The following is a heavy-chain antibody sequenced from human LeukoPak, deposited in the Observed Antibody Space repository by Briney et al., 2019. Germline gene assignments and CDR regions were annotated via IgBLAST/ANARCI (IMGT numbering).Heavy chain of an antibody. V-gene: IGHV3-15*01. CDR3: TTEAYYYDSGAIKYFDY. Sequence: GGSLRLSCAASGFPFSNAWMSWVRQAPGKGLEWVGRIKSKTDGGATHYAAPVKGRFTISRDDSKNTLYLQMNSLKTEDTAVYYCTTEAYYYDSGAIKYFDYWGQGTLVTVSS. CDR1: GFPFSNAW. D-gene: IGHD3-22*01. J-gene: IGHJ4*02. CDR2: IKSKTDGGAT.